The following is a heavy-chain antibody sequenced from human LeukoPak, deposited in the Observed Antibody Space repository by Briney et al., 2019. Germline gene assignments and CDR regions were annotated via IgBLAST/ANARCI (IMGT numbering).Heavy chain of an antibody. Sequence: NPGGSLRLSCATSGFTFSNAWMSWVRQAPGRGLEWVGHIKSKADGGTTDYGAPVKGRFTISRDDSKNTLYLQMNSLKTEDTAVYYCTTGSSGWSSWGQGTLVTVSS. D-gene: IGHD6-19*01. CDR2: IKSKADGGTT. V-gene: IGHV3-15*01. CDR1: GFTFSNAW. J-gene: IGHJ4*02. CDR3: TTGSSGWSS.